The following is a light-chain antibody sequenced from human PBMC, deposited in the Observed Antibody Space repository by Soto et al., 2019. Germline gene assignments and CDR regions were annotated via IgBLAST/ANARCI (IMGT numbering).Light chain of an antibody. CDR1: SSDVGGYNY. CDR3: SSYTSSSTGV. V-gene: IGLV2-14*01. J-gene: IGLJ1*01. Sequence: QSVLAQPASVSGSPGQSITISCTGTSSDVGGYNYVSWYQQHPGKAPKLMIYEDSNRPSGVSNRFSGSKSGNTASLTISGLQAEDEADYYCSSYTSSSTGVFGTGTKVTVL. CDR2: EDS.